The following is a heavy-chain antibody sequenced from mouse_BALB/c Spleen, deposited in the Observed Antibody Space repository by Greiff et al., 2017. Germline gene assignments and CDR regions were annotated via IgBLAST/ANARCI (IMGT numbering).Heavy chain of an antibody. CDR2: ISSGGGST. V-gene: IGHV5-12-1*01. CDR3: ARQGQTLGYFDV. CDR1: GFAFSSYD. J-gene: IGHJ1*01. Sequence: DVKLVESGGGLVKPGGSLKLSCAASGFAFSSYDMSWVRQTPEKRLEWVAYISSGGGSTYYPDTVKGRFTISRDNAKNTLYLQMSSLKSEDTAMYYCARQGQTLGYFDVWGAGTTVTVSS. D-gene: IGHD3-3*01.